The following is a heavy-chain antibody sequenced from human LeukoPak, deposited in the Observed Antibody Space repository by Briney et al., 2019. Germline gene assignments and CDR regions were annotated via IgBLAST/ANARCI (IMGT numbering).Heavy chain of an antibody. CDR1: GGSFSGHY. Sequence: PSETLSLTCAVYGGSFSGHYWSWIRQPPGKGLEWIGEINHSGSTNYNPSLKSRVTISVDTSKNQFSLKLSSVTAADTAVYYCARGRPMYCSGGSCYLNDYWGQGTLVTVSS. J-gene: IGHJ4*02. D-gene: IGHD2-15*01. CDR2: INHSGST. V-gene: IGHV4-34*01. CDR3: ARGRPMYCSGGSCYLNDY.